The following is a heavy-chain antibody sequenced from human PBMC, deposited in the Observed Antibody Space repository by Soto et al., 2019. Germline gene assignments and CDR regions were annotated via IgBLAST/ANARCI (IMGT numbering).Heavy chain of an antibody. CDR2: INGYNANT. CDR3: ARMGDVPYYYYGMDV. Sequence: QVQLVQSGAEVKKPGASVKVSCKASGYTFTSYGISWVRQAPGQGLEWMGWINGYNANTNHAQKLQGRVTMSTDTSTRTAYMELRSLRSDDSAVYYYARMGDVPYYYYGMDVWGQGTTVTVSS. D-gene: IGHD3-16*01. CDR1: GYTFTSYG. J-gene: IGHJ6*02. V-gene: IGHV1-18*01.